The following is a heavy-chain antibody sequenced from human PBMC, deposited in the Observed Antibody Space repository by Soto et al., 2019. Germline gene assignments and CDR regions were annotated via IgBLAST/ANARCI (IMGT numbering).Heavy chain of an antibody. Sequence: SETLSLTCTASGGSISSGGYYWSLIRQHPGKGLEWIGYIYYSGSTYYNPSLKSRVTISVDTSKNQFSLKLSSVTAADTAVYYCARGGIAAAAPPDYWGQGTLVTVSS. CDR3: ARGGIAAAAPPDY. CDR1: GGSISSGGYY. V-gene: IGHV4-31*03. CDR2: IYYSGST. J-gene: IGHJ4*02. D-gene: IGHD6-13*01.